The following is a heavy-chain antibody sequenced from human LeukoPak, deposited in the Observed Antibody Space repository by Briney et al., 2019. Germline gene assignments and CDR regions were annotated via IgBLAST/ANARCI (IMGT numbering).Heavy chain of an antibody. CDR3: ARGMTTATTFWFDP. Sequence: ASVKVSCKASGYTFTSYAMNWVRQAPGQGLEWMGWINTNTGNPTYAQGFTGRFVFSLDTSVSTAYLQISSLKAEDTAVYYCARGMTTATTFWFDPWGQGTLVTVSS. D-gene: IGHD4-17*01. J-gene: IGHJ5*02. V-gene: IGHV7-4-1*02. CDR1: GYTFTSYA. CDR2: INTNTGNP.